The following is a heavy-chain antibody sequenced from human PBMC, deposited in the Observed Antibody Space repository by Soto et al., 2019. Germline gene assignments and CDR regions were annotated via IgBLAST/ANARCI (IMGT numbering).Heavy chain of an antibody. CDR3: ARGYYYDSSGYLRGIYWYFDL. Sequence: PXGSLRLSCAASGFTFSDYYMSWIRQAPGKGLGWVSYISSSSSYTNYADSVKGRFTISRDNAKNSLYLQMNSLRAEDTAVYYCARGYYYDSSGYLRGIYWYFDLWGSGTLVT. CDR2: ISSSSSYT. CDR1: GFTFSDYY. V-gene: IGHV3-11*06. D-gene: IGHD3-22*01. J-gene: IGHJ2*01.